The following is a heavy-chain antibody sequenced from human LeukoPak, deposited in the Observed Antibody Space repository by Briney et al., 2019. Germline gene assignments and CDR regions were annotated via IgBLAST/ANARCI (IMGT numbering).Heavy chain of an antibody. J-gene: IGHJ4*02. CDR3: AIDRDYAFDF. Sequence: GGSLTLSCAASRFTFSSYSMNWVRQAPGKGLEWVSYINSRSGTISYADSVKGRFTISSDNAKNSLYLQMHSLRDEDAAVYYCAIDRDYAFDFWGQGTLVTVSS. CDR2: INSRSGTI. V-gene: IGHV3-48*02. CDR1: RFTFSSYS. D-gene: IGHD4-17*01.